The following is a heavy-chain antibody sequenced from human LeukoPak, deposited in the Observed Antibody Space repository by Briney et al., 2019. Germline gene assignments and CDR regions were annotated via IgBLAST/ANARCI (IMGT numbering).Heavy chain of an antibody. J-gene: IGHJ3*02. Sequence: SETLSLTCAVYGGSFSGYYWSWIRQPPGKWLEWIGEINHSGSTNYNPSLKSRVTISVDTSKNQFSLKLSSVTAADTAVYYCASWADAFDIWGQGTMVTVSS. D-gene: IGHD7-27*01. CDR2: INHSGST. V-gene: IGHV4-34*01. CDR1: GGSFSGYY. CDR3: ASWADAFDI.